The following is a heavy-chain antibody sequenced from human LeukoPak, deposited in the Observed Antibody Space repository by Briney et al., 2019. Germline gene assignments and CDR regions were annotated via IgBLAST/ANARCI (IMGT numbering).Heavy chain of an antibody. CDR2: MYSGATT. CDR1: GFIVSRNY. Sequence: PGGSLSLSCAASGFIVSRNYMTWVRQAPGGGLEWVSIMYSGATTYYADSVKGRFTISRDSSKNTLYLQMNSLRVEDTAVYYCATGITEMIMAPGYWGQGTLVTVSS. D-gene: IGHD2-8*01. J-gene: IGHJ4*02. CDR3: ATGITEMIMAPGY. V-gene: IGHV3-53*01.